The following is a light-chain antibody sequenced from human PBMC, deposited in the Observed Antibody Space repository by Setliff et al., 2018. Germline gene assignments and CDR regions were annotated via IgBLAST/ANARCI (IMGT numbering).Light chain of an antibody. V-gene: IGLV2-14*03. CDR2: DVS. Sequence: QSALTQPASVSGSPGQSITIPCSGTSSDVGAYDLVSWYKQHPGKAPKLIISDVSNRPSGVSNRFSGSKSGNTASLTISGLQAEDEADYYCSAYTSSSTYGFGTGTRSPS. J-gene: IGLJ1*01. CDR3: SAYTSSSTYG. CDR1: SSDVGAYDL.